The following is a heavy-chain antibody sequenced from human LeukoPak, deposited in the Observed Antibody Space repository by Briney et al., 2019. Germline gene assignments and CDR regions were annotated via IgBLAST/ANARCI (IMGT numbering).Heavy chain of an antibody. CDR3: AREGSDYDFWSGPRQDAFDI. CDR1: GYTFTGYY. Sequence: ASVKVSCKASGYTFTGYYMHWVRQAPGQGLEWMGWINPNSGGTNYAQKFQGRVTMTRDTSISTAYMELSRLRSDDTAVYYCAREGSDYDFWSGPRQDAFDIWGQGTMVTVSS. V-gene: IGHV1-2*02. CDR2: INPNSGGT. D-gene: IGHD3-3*01. J-gene: IGHJ3*02.